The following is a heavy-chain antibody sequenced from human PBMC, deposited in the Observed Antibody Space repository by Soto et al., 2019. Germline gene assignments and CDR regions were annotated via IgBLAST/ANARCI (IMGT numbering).Heavy chain of an antibody. Sequence: QVQLVQSGAEVKKTGSSVKVSCKASGGTFSIYGFSWVRQAPGQGPEWIGGIIPILTTPNYEQKFQGRVTIVADETTTTVYMELRSLKFEDTAVYYCATSVGIAPTGEDGMDVWGQGTSVTVSS. D-gene: IGHD2-8*02. CDR2: IIPILTTP. V-gene: IGHV1-69*01. J-gene: IGHJ6*02. CDR1: GGTFSIYG. CDR3: ATSVGIAPTGEDGMDV.